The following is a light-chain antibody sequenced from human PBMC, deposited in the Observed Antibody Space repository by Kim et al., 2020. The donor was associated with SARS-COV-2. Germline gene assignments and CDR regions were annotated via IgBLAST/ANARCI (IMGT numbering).Light chain of an antibody. CDR2: SAS. J-gene: IGKJ3*01. V-gene: IGKV3-15*01. CDR3: DQSNVTAPS. Sequence: SLGERAPRSCGASQSVSTNASWDNQKTLQRPRLFVSSASSRATEVSARGSGSVGVREFTLTISSLQTEEFAVYFCDQSNVTAPSFGPGTKVDIK. CDR1: QSVSTN.